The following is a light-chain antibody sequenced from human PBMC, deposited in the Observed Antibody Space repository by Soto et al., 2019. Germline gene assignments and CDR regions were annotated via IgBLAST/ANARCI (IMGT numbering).Light chain of an antibody. CDR1: QSVSSY. V-gene: IGKV3-11*01. CDR2: DAS. J-gene: IGKJ5*01. CDR3: QQRSNWQIT. Sequence: EIVLTHSPATLSLSPGERATLSCRASQSVSSYLAWSQQKPGQAPRLLIYDASNRATGIPARFSGSGSGTDFTLTISSLEPEDFAVYYCQQRSNWQITFGQGTRLEIK.